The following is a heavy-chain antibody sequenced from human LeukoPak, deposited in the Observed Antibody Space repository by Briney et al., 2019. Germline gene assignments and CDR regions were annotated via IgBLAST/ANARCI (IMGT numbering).Heavy chain of an antibody. CDR2: IIPIFGTA. CDR1: GYTFTSYD. D-gene: IGHD2-15*01. J-gene: IGHJ5*02. Sequence: ASVKVSCKASGYTFTSYDINWVRQAPGQGLEWMGGIIPIFGTANYAQKFQGRVTITADESTSTAYMELSRLRSDDTAVYYCARDQRSCSGGSCYPGWFAPWGQGTLVTVSS. CDR3: ARDQRSCSGGSCYPGWFAP. V-gene: IGHV1-69*13.